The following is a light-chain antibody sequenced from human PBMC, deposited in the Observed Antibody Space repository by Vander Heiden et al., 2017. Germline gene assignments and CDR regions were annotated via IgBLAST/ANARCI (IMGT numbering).Light chain of an antibody. CDR1: NMGSKG. Sequence: SYVLTQPPSAAVAPGETARSTCGGNNMGSKGVHWYQQKPGQAPVLVIYYDKDRPSGIPARFSGSNSGNTATLTISRVEAGDEADYYCQVWAGRSDHVIFGGGSKLTVL. CDR3: QVWAGRSDHVI. V-gene: IGLV3-21*04. CDR2: YDK. J-gene: IGLJ2*01.